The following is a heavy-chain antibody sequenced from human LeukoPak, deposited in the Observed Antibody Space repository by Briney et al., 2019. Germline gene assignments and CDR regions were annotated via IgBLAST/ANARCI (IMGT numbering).Heavy chain of an antibody. CDR1: GLTFDDSA. V-gene: IGHV3-9*01. CDR3: ARGGSYRAPDYNYYYGMDV. CDR2: INRSGGTV. J-gene: IGHJ6*02. D-gene: IGHD3-16*02. Sequence: GGSLRLSCAASGLTFDDSAMHWVRQVPGKGLEWVSGINRSGGTVGYADSVKGRFTISRDNAKNSLYLQMSSLRADDTAVYYCARGGSYRAPDYNYYYGMDVWGQGTTVTV.